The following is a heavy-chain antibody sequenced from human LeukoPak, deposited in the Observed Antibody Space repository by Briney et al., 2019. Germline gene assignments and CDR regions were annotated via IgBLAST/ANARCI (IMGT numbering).Heavy chain of an antibody. CDR1: GGSISGHC. CDR2: IYSSGST. D-gene: IGHD4-23*01. CDR3: AMGYGGNSDNY. V-gene: IGHV4-59*11. Sequence: PSGTLSLTCTVSGGSISGHCWSWIRQPPGKGLEWIGYIYSSGSTDYNPSLKSRVTISEDTSRNQFSLKLSSVTAADTAVYYCAMGYGGNSDNYWGQGTLVTVSS. J-gene: IGHJ4*02.